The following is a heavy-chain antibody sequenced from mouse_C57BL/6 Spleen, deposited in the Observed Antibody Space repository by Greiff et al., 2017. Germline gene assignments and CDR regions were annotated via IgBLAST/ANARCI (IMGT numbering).Heavy chain of an antibody. CDR1: GYTFTDYY. D-gene: IGHD1-1*01. Sequence: EVQLQQSGPELVKPGASVKISCKASGYTFTDYYMNWVKQSHGKSLEWIGDINPNNGGTSYNQKFKGKATLTVDKSSSTAYMELRSLTSEDSAVYYCARGGNYYGSSYGFDYWGQGTTLTVSS. J-gene: IGHJ2*01. CDR2: INPNNGGT. CDR3: ARGGNYYGSSYGFDY. V-gene: IGHV1-26*01.